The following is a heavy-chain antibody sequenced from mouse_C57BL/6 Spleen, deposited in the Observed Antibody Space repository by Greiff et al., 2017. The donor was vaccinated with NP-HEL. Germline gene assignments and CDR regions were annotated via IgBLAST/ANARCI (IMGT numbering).Heavy chain of an antibody. J-gene: IGHJ3*01. CDR3: ARSLITTVVATGFAY. CDR1: GYTFTSYW. Sequence: QVQLQQPGTELVKPGASVKLSCKASGYTFTSYWMHWVKQRPGQGLEWIGNINPSNGGTNYNEKFKSKATLTVDKSSSTAYMQLSSLTSEDSAVYYCARSLITTVVATGFAYWGQGTLVTVSA. D-gene: IGHD1-1*01. CDR2: INPSNGGT. V-gene: IGHV1-53*01.